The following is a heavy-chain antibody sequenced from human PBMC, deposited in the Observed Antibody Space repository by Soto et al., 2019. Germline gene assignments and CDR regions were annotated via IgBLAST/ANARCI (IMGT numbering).Heavy chain of an antibody. CDR1: GGTFSSYA. V-gene: IGHV1-69*06. Sequence: VASVKVSCKASGGTFSSYAISWVRQAPGQGLEWMGGIIPIFGTANYAQKFQGRVTITADKSTSTAYMELSSLRSEDTAVYYCARDSVTRIQLWFRENWFDPWGQGTLVTVSS. D-gene: IGHD5-18*01. CDR3: ARDSVTRIQLWFRENWFDP. CDR2: IIPIFGTA. J-gene: IGHJ5*02.